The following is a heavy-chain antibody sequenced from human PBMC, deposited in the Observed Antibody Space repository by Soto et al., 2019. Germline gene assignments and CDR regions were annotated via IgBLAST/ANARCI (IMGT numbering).Heavy chain of an antibody. J-gene: IGHJ6*02. V-gene: IGHV1-69*13. CDR1: GGTFSSYA. CDR3: ASRAYYDILTGYSWSSSYYYYGMDV. D-gene: IGHD3-9*01. Sequence: SVKVSCKASGGTFSSYAIRWVRQAPGQGLEWMGGIIPIFGTANYAQKFQGRVTITADESTSTAYMELSSLRSEDTAVYYCASRAYYDILTGYSWSSSYYYYGMDVWGQGTTVTVSS. CDR2: IIPIFGTA.